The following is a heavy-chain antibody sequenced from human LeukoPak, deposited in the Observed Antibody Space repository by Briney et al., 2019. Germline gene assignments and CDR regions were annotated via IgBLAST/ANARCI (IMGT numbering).Heavy chain of an antibody. D-gene: IGHD3-10*01. J-gene: IGHJ5*02. V-gene: IGHV1-46*01. CDR2: INPSGGST. Sequence: ASVKVSCKASGYTFTSYYMHWARQAPGQGLEWMGIINPSGGSTRYAQKFQGRVTMTRDTSTSTVYMELSSLRSGDTAVYYCARGGFSGGSGSSYLNWFDPWGQGTLVTVSS. CDR3: ARGGFSGGSGSSYLNWFDP. CDR1: GYTFTSYY.